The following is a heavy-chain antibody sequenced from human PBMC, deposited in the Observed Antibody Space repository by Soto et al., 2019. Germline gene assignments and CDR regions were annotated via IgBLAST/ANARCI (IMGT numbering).Heavy chain of an antibody. CDR3: ARGTTSFRWFGDLLAHNWFDS. CDR2: IYYSGYT. J-gene: IGHJ5*01. V-gene: IGHV4-59*01. D-gene: IGHD3-10*01. CDR1: GGSIRDYY. Sequence: QVQLQESGPRLVKPSETLSLTCTVSGGSIRDYYWTWIRQPPGKGLEWIGYIYYSGYTIYNPSLKSRRTLSVDTSTRQFSLKLSSVTAADTAVYYGARGTTSFRWFGDLLAHNWFDSWGQGALVIVSS.